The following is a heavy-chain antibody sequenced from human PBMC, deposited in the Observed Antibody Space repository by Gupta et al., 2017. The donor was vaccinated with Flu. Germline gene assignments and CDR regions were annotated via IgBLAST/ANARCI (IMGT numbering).Heavy chain of an antibody. J-gene: IGHJ2*01. CDR1: GFTFSSYA. D-gene: IGHD4-17*01. CDR2: ISGSGGST. V-gene: IGHV3-23*01. CDR3: AKGATVTRLGWYFDL. Sequence: EVPLLESWGGWVQPGGSLRFSCAASGFTFSSYAMSLVRQAPGKGLEWVSAISGSGGSTYYADSVKGRFTISRDNSKNTLYLQMNSLRAEDTAVYYCAKGATVTRLGWYFDLWGRGTLVTVSS.